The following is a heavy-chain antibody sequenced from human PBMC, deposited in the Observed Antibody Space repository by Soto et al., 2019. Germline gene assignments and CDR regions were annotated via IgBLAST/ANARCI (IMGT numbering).Heavy chain of an antibody. V-gene: IGHV3-53*01. CDR3: ASLNYYGSGNFDY. CDR1: GFTVSSNY. Sequence: GGSLRLSCAASGFTVSSNYMSWVRQAPGKGLEWGSVIYSGGSTYYADSVKGRFTISRDSSKNTLYLQMNSLRAEDTAVYYCASLNYYGSGNFDYWGQGTLVTVSS. D-gene: IGHD3-10*01. CDR2: IYSGGST. J-gene: IGHJ4*02.